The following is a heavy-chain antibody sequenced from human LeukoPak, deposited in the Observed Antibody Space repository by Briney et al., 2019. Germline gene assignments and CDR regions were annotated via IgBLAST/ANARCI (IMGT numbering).Heavy chain of an antibody. CDR2: IYSSGSP. D-gene: IGHD2-21*02. CDR3: ARDMGDYYFDY. J-gene: IGHJ4*02. CDR1: GDSISSYY. Sequence: SETLSLTCTVSGDSISSYYRSWIRQPAGKGLEWIGRIYSSGSPNYNPSLKSRVVVSLDTSKKQLSLRLSSVTAADTAVYYCARDMGDYYFDYWGQGTLVTVSS. V-gene: IGHV4-4*07.